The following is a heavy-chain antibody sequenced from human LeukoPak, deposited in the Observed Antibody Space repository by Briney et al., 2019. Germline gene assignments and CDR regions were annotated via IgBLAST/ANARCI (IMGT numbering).Heavy chain of an antibody. CDR3: AKGQLGIQSSKWFDP. D-gene: IGHD7-27*01. J-gene: IGHJ5*02. CDR2: IRYDGSDK. Sequence: GGSLRLSCAASGFTFSNYGMYWVRQAPGKGLDWVAFIRYDGSDKYYADSVKGRFTISRDNSKNTLYLQMDSLRPEDTAVYYCAKGQLGIQSSKWFDPWGQGTLVTVSS. V-gene: IGHV3-30*02. CDR1: GFTFSNYG.